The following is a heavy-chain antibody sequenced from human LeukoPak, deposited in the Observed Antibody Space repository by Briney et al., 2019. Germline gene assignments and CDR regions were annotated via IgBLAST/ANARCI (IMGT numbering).Heavy chain of an antibody. CDR2: IYTSGST. CDR3: AREGDYSHSFDY. D-gene: IGHD4-11*01. V-gene: IGHV4-4*07. Sequence: SETLSLTCTVSGGSIRSHYWSWIRQPPGKGLDWIGRIYTSGSTNYNPSLKSRVTMSVDTSKNHLSLRLSSVTAADTAVYYCAREGDYSHSFDYWGQGTLVTVSS. J-gene: IGHJ4*02. CDR1: GGSIRSHY.